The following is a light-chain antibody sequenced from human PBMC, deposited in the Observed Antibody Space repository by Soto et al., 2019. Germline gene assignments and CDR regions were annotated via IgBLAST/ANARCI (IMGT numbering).Light chain of an antibody. Sequence: DIQMTQSPSAMSATVGDRVTITCRASQAISNYLAWFKQKPGKVPKLLIHAASSLQSGVQSRFSGSGSETEFPITISSLQPEDFATYYCLQHSSYPWTFGQGTKVEIK. J-gene: IGKJ1*01. V-gene: IGKV1-17*03. CDR2: AAS. CDR3: LQHSSYPWT. CDR1: QAISNY.